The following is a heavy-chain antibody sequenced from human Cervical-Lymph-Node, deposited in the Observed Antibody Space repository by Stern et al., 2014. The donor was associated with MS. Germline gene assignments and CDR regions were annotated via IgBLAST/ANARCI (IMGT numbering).Heavy chain of an antibody. V-gene: IGHV1-69*01. CDR2: IIPRFATP. Sequence: VQLEESGAEVEKPGSSVKVSCKASGGTFNTYAISWVRQAPGQGLEWMGGIIPRFATPNYAQKFQGRVAITAYESTSTAYMDLSSLRSEDTAVYYCARDPYRGTHYFDAWGQGTLVTVSS. D-gene: IGHD1-26*01. CDR3: ARDPYRGTHYFDA. J-gene: IGHJ4*02. CDR1: GGTFNTYA.